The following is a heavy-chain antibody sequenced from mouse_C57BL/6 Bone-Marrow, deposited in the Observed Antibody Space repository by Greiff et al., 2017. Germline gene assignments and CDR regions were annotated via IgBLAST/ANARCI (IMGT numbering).Heavy chain of an antibody. CDR3: ARGPLYGNYVD. J-gene: IGHJ2*01. D-gene: IGHD2-1*01. CDR1: GVDFSRYW. CDR2: INPDSSTI. V-gene: IGHV4-1*01. Sequence: GVDFSRYWMSWVRRAPGKGLEWIGEINPDSSTINYAPSLKDKFIISRDNAKNTLYLQMSKVRSEDTALYYCARGPLYGNYVDWGQGTTLTVSS.